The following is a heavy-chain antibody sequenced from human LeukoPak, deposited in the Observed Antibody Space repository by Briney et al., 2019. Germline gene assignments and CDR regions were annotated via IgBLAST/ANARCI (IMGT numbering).Heavy chain of an antibody. CDR1: GAPISAGNYY. CDR3: ARLVGYGSGDAFDI. Sequence: PSETLSLTCTVSGAPISAGNYYWNWIRQPAGKGLEWIGRIHTNGNTKYNPSLVSRLTISLDTSKNQLSLRLNSVTAADTAVYYCARLVGYGSGDAFDIWGQGTMVTVSS. J-gene: IGHJ3*02. CDR2: IHTNGNT. D-gene: IGHD3-10*01. V-gene: IGHV4-61*02.